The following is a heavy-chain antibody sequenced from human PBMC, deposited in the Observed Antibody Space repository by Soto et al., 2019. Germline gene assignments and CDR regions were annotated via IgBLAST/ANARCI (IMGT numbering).Heavy chain of an antibody. D-gene: IGHD3-9*01. J-gene: IGHJ6*02. CDR2: ISYDGSNK. V-gene: IGHV3-30-3*01. CDR3: ARGGILTGSNYYYYGMDV. CDR1: GFTFSSYA. Sequence: GGSLRLSCAASGFTFSSYAMHWVRQAPGKGLEWVAVISYDGSNKYYADSVKGRFTISRDNSKNTLYLQMNSLRAEDTAVYYCARGGILTGSNYYYYGMDVWGQGTTVTVSS.